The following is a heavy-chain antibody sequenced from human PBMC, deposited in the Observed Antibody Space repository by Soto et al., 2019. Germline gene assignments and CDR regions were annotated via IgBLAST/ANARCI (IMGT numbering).Heavy chain of an antibody. V-gene: IGHV6-1*01. D-gene: IGHD3-10*01. Sequence: VQLQQSGPGLVKPSQTLSLNCAISGDSVSSNRAAWGWIRLSPSRGLEWLGRTYYRSRWFTDYADSVKSRITINPDIYSNQFSLQLNSVTPEDTAVYYCAREDSAARNDAFDRWGPGTMVTVYS. CDR2: TYYRSRWFT. J-gene: IGHJ3*02. CDR3: AREDSAARNDAFDR. CDR1: GDSVSSNRAA.